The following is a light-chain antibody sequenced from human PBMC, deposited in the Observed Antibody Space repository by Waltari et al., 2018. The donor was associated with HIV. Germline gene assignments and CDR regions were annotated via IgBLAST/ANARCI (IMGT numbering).Light chain of an antibody. CDR3: ALYMGSGSWV. CDR1: SAPVSTNLY. V-gene: IGLV8-61*01. J-gene: IGLJ3*02. CDR2: STD. Sequence: HTVVTQDSSFSVSPGGTVTLTCGLSSAPVSTNLYPSWYQHTPGQAPLTLIYSTDSRSSAVPDRFSGPILGNKAALTITRAQADDEFDYYCALYMGSGSWVFGGGTKLTVL.